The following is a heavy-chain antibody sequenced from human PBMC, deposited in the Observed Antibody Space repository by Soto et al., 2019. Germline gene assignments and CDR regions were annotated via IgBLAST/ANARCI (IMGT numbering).Heavy chain of an antibody. CDR1: GYTFTTYD. CDR3: VALAR. Sequence: QVQLVQSGAEVREPGASVKVSCKAYGYTFTTYDINWVRQSSGQGLEWMGWMKPNSGDTGYGKQFQGRDALTSDTATSTASMPLSGLKSQDTAGYYCVALARWGQGSLVTVSS. CDR2: MKPNSGDT. D-gene: IGHD6-6*01. V-gene: IGHV1-8*01. J-gene: IGHJ4*02.